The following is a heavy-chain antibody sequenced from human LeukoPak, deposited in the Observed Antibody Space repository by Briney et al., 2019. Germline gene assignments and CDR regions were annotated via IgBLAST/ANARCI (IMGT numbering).Heavy chain of an antibody. J-gene: IGHJ4*02. CDR3: ARDIDTAMPLGY. Sequence: PGGSLRLSCAASGFTVSSNYMSWVRQAPGKGLEWVSVIYSGGSTYYADSVKGRFTISRDNSKNTLYLQMNSLRAEDTAVHYCARDIDTAMPLGYWGQGTLVTVSS. D-gene: IGHD5-18*01. CDR2: IYSGGST. CDR1: GFTVSSNY. V-gene: IGHV3-53*01.